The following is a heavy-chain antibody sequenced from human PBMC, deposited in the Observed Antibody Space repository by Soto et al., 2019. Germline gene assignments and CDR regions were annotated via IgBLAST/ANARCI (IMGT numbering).Heavy chain of an antibody. D-gene: IGHD4-4*01. CDR1: GGSTRSNNW. Sequence: QVRLQESGPGLVKPSGTLSLTCNISGGSTRSNNWWNWVRQAPGKGLEWIGEIHYSDNTNYNPSLKRRATISLGKSKTQFSLKLTSVTAADTAVYYCAKSMTTVSFDYYYYYGLDVWGQGTTVTVSS. CDR2: IHYSDNT. J-gene: IGHJ6*02. CDR3: AKSMTTVSFDYYYYYGLDV. V-gene: IGHV4-4*02.